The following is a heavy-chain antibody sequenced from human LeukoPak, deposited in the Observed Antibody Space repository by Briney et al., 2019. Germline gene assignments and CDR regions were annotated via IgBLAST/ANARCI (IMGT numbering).Heavy chain of an antibody. D-gene: IGHD1-26*01. Sequence: GGSLRLSCAASGFTFDDYAMHWVRQAPGKGLEWVSGISWNSGSIGYADSVKGRFTISRDNAKNSLYLQMNSLRAEDMALYYCAKDKGFGVGATGAFDIWGQGTMVTVYS. CDR1: GFTFDDYA. J-gene: IGHJ3*02. V-gene: IGHV3-9*03. CDR2: ISWNSGSI. CDR3: AKDKGFGVGATGAFDI.